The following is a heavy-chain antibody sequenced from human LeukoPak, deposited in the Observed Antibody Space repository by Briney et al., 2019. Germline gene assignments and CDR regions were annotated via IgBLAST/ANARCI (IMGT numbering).Heavy chain of an antibody. CDR1: GFTFSSHE. Sequence: GGSLRLSCAASGFTFSSHEMNWVRQAPGKGLEWVSYISSSGSTIYYADSVKGRFTISRDNAKNSLYLQMNSLRAEDTAVYYCARGRAPSDYWGQGTLVTVSS. J-gene: IGHJ4*02. CDR2: ISSSGSTI. V-gene: IGHV3-48*03. CDR3: ARGRAPSDY.